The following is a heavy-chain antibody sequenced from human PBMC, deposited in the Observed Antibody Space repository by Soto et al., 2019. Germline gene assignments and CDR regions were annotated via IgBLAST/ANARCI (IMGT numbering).Heavy chain of an antibody. D-gene: IGHD2-15*01. CDR2: IIPIFGTA. CDR1: GGTFSSYA. Sequence: QVQLVQSGAEVKKPGSSVKVSCKASGGTFSSYAISWVRQAPGQGLEWMGGIIPIFGTANYAQKFQGRVTITADESTSTAYMELRSLRSEDTAVYYCAGAKGTGYCSGGSWPWGGMDVWGQGTTFTVSS. CDR3: AGAKGTGYCSGGSWPWGGMDV. J-gene: IGHJ6*02. V-gene: IGHV1-69*12.